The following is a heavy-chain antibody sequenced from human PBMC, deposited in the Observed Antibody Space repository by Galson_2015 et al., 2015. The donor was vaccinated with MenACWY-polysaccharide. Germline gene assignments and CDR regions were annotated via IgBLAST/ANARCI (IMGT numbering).Heavy chain of an antibody. J-gene: IGHJ6*02. V-gene: IGHV3-21*01. D-gene: IGHD4-17*01. CDR3: ARGAIKQYGYGDSAYHYYGMDV. CDR1: GFTFSTYS. CDR2: ITSSSTYI. Sequence: SLRLSCAASGFTFSTYSMNWVRQAPGKGLEWVSSITSSSTYIYYADSVKGRFTISRDNAKNSLYLQMNSLRAEETAVYYCARGAIKQYGYGDSAYHYYGMDVWGQGTTVTVSS.